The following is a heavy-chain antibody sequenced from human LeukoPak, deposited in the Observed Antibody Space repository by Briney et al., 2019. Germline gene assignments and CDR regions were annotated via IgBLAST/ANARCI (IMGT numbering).Heavy chain of an antibody. CDR1: GFTFSGSA. CDR3: TRLGAHYYGSGSAFFYFDY. J-gene: IGHJ4*02. D-gene: IGHD3-10*01. Sequence: GGSLKLSCAASGFTFSGSAMHWVRQASGKGLEWVGRIRSKANSYATACAASVKGRFTISRDDSKNTAYLQMNSLKTEDTAVYYCTRLGAHYYGSGSAFFYFDYWGQGTLVTVSS. V-gene: IGHV3-73*01. CDR2: IRSKANSYAT.